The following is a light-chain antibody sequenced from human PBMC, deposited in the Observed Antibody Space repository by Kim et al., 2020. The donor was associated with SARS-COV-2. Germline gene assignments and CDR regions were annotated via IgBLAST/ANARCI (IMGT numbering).Light chain of an antibody. CDR1: QSVSKNY. CDR2: GTS. CDR3: QQYGSSPT. V-gene: IGKV3-20*01. Sequence: FVLTQSPGTLSLSPGDRATLSCRASQSVSKNYLAWYQQRPGRAPTVLIYGTSNRATGIPDRFSGSGSGTDFTLTISSLDPEDFGVYYCQQYGSSPTFGQGTKVEIK. J-gene: IGKJ1*01.